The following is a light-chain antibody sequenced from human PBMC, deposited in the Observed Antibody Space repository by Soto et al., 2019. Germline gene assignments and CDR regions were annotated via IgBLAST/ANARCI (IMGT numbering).Light chain of an antibody. J-gene: IGLJ3*02. CDR2: GTS. CDR3: LSYYTSLRGSV. V-gene: IGLV1-40*01. CDR1: SSNIGAGYE. Sequence: SVLTQPPSVSGAPGQRVTLSCTGSSSNIGAGYEVHWYQQLPGTAPKLLIYGTSNRPSGVPDRFSGSKSGTSASLAITGFEAEEGVDYYCLSYYTSLRGSVFGLGTELTVL.